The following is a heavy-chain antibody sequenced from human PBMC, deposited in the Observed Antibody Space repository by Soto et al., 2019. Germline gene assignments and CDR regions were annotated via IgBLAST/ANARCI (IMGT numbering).Heavy chain of an antibody. CDR3: ARRALPQCINGVCYKDGFWDY. J-gene: IGHJ4*02. Sequence: QVQLQESGPGLVKPSQTLSLTCTVSGGSVSSGGYYWSWIRQHPGTGLEWIGYIYYSGTTYFNPFLKRRASISLDTSKNESSLKLTSVTAADTAVYYCARRALPQCINGVCYKDGFWDYWGQGALVTVSS. D-gene: IGHD2-8*01. CDR1: GGSVSSGGYY. V-gene: IGHV4-31*03. CDR2: IYYSGTT.